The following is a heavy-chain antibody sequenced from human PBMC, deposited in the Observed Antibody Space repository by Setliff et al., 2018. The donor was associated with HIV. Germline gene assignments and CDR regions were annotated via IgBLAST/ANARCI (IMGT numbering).Heavy chain of an antibody. D-gene: IGHD3-3*01. J-gene: IGHJ4*02. Sequence: AGGSLRLSCATSGFSFSKYAMSWVRQTPGKGLEWVSSISGRADSIYYAGSVRGRFTTSRDNSKNVMYLQMNSLRAEDTAVYYCAKDMREWPGGANDYWGQGTLVTVSS. CDR2: ISGRADSI. CDR3: AKDMREWPGGANDY. V-gene: IGHV3-23*01. CDR1: GFSFSKYA.